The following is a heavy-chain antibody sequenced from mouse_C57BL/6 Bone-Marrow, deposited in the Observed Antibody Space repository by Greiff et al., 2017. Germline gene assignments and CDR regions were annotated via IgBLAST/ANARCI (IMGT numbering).Heavy chain of an antibody. CDR3: ARWDWDWYFDV. Sequence: QVQLQQPGAELVRPGSSVKLSCKASGYTFTSYWMDWVKQRPGQGLEWIGNIYPSDSETHYTQKFKDKATLTVDQSSSTAYMQLSSLTSEDSAVYYCARWDWDWYFDVWGTGTTVTVSS. V-gene: IGHV1-61*01. J-gene: IGHJ1*03. D-gene: IGHD4-1*01. CDR2: IYPSDSET. CDR1: GYTFTSYW.